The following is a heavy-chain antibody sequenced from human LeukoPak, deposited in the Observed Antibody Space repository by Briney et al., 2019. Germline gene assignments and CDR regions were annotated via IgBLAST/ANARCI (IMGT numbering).Heavy chain of an antibody. CDR1: GGSISSYY. J-gene: IGHJ4*02. Sequence: SETLSLTCTVSGGSISSYYWSWIRQPAGKGLESIGHISTSGSTNYNPSLKSRVTMSVDTSKNQFSLKLSSVTAADTAVYYCARQTGSGLFILPGGQGTLVTVSS. D-gene: IGHD3/OR15-3a*01. V-gene: IGHV4-4*07. CDR2: ISTSGST. CDR3: ARQTGSGLFILP.